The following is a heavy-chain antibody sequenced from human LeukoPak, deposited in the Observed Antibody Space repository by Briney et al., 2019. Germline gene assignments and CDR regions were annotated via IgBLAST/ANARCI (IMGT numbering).Heavy chain of an antibody. Sequence: SETLSLTCAVYGGSFSGYYWSWIRQPPGKGLEWIGEINHSGSTNYNPSLESRVTISVDTSKNQFSLKLSSVTAADTAVYYCARGNGSGSYYPYDYWGQGTLVTVSS. J-gene: IGHJ4*02. V-gene: IGHV4-34*01. D-gene: IGHD3-10*01. CDR1: GGSFSGYY. CDR3: ARGNGSGSYYPYDY. CDR2: INHSGST.